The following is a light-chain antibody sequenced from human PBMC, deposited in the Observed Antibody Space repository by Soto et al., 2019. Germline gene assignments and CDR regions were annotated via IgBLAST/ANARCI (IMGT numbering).Light chain of an antibody. Sequence: QAVVTQEPSLTVSPGGTVTLTCGSSTGAVPSGHYPYWFQQKPGQAPRTLIYDINKKNSWTPARFSGSLLGGKAALTLSGAQPEDEAEYYCLLTYSGSRVFGGGTKVTVL. CDR1: TGAVPSGHY. J-gene: IGLJ2*01. CDR3: LLTYSGSRV. CDR2: DIN. V-gene: IGLV7-46*01.